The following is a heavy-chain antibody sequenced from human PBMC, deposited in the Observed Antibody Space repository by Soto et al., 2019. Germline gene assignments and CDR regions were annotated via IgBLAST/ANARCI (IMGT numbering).Heavy chain of an antibody. CDR3: ANPPLAPDDYYYYGMDV. CDR1: GFTFSSYA. J-gene: IGHJ6*02. CDR2: ISGSGGST. Sequence: HPGGSLRLSCAASGFTFSSYAMSWVRQAPGKGLEWVSAISGSGGSTYYADSVKGRFTISRDNSKNTLYLQMNSLRAEDTAVYYCANPPLAPDDYYYYGMDVWGQGTTVTVSS. V-gene: IGHV3-23*01.